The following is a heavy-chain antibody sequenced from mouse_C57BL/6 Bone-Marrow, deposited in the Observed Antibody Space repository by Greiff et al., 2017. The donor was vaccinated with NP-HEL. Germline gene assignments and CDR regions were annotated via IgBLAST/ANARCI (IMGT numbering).Heavy chain of an antibody. CDR1: GYTFTDYN. V-gene: IGHV1-18*01. Sequence: EVQLQQSGPELVKPGASVKIPCKASGYTFTDYNMDWVKQSHGKSLEWIGDINPNNGGTIYNQKFKGKATLTVDKSSSTAYMELRSLTSEDTAVYYCARAGVYYYSYWYFDVWGTGTTVTVSS. CDR2: INPNNGGT. D-gene: IGHD1-1*01. J-gene: IGHJ1*03. CDR3: ARAGVYYYSYWYFDV.